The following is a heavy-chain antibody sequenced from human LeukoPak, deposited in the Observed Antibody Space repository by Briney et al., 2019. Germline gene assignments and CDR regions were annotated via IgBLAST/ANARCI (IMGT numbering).Heavy chain of an antibody. J-gene: IGHJ4*02. CDR3: ARYSVLSSSCAY. V-gene: IGHV3-30*02. CDR1: GFTFSSYG. D-gene: IGHD6-13*01. CDR2: IRYDGSNK. Sequence: PGGSLRLSCAASGFTFSSYGMHWVRQAPGKGLEWVAFIRYDGSNKYYADSVKGRFTISRDNSKNTLYPQMNSLRAEDTAVYYCARYSVLSSSCAYWGQGTLVTVSS.